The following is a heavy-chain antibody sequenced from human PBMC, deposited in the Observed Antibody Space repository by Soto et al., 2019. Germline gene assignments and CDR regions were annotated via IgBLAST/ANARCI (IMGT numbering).Heavy chain of an antibody. CDR3: ADETGRTAYFIAY. CDR2: VWYEGNNK. CDR1: GFTFSNYG. J-gene: IGHJ4*02. V-gene: IGHV3-33*03. Sequence: QVQLVESGGGVVQAGRSLRLSCAASGFTFSNYGMHWVRQAPGRGLDWLAAVWYEGNNKYYADSVEGRFTISRDTSKTTRFLQLKALRAEATAVYCCADETGRTAYFIAYSGQGTLVAVSS. D-gene: IGHD2-8*02.